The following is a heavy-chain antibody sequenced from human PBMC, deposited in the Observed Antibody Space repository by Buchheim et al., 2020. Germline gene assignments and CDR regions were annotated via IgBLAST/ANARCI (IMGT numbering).Heavy chain of an antibody. CDR1: VFTFSSYS. Sequence: EVQLVESGGGLVKPGGPLRLSCAASVFTFSSYSMNWVRQAPGKGLEWVSSISSSSSYIYYADSVKGRFTISRDTAKNSLSLQMNSLRAEDTAVYYCAREMEDYYDGREFDYWGQGTL. CDR2: ISSSSSYI. D-gene: IGHD3-22*01. V-gene: IGHV3-21*01. CDR3: AREMEDYYDGREFDY. J-gene: IGHJ4*02.